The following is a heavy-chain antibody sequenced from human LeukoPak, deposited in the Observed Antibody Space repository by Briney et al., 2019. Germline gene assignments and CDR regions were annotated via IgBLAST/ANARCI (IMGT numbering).Heavy chain of an antibody. CDR2: INHSGST. J-gene: IGHJ4*02. D-gene: IGHD2-2*02. CDR1: GGSFSGYY. V-gene: IGHV4-34*01. Sequence: PSETLSLTCAVYGGSFSGYYWSWIRQPPGKGLEWIGEINHSGSTNYNPSLKSRVTISVDTSKNQFSLKLSSVTAADTAVYYCARGPSTDIVVVPAAITPFDYWGQGTLVTVSS. CDR3: ARGPSTDIVVVPAAITPFDY.